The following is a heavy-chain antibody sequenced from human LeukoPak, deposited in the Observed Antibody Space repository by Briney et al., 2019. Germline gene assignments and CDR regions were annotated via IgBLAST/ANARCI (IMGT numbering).Heavy chain of an antibody. CDR3: ARDFAYYYDSSGYFGAFDY. D-gene: IGHD3-22*01. J-gene: IGHJ4*02. CDR1: GFTFSTYW. CDR2: INTDGSTT. V-gene: IGHV3-74*01. Sequence: GGSLRLSCAASGFTFSTYWMHWVRQAPGKGLVWVSRINTDGSTTTYADSVKGRFTISRDNSKNTLYLQMNSLRAEDTAVYYCARDFAYYYDSSGYFGAFDYWGQGTLVTVSS.